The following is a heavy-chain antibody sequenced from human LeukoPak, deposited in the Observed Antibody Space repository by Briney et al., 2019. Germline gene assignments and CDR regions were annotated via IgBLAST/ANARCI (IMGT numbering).Heavy chain of an antibody. D-gene: IGHD5/OR15-5a*01. CDR2: VYYTGST. CDR1: GGSISSSSYY. V-gene: IGHV4-39*01. J-gene: IGHJ4*02. CDR3: ARPYTVWYYYDY. Sequence: SETLSLTCTVSGGSISSSSYYWGWFRQPPGKGLEWIGTVYYTGSTYYNPSLKSRVTISVDTSKNQFSLKLSSVSATDTAVYYCARPYTVWYYYDYWGQGTLVTVSS.